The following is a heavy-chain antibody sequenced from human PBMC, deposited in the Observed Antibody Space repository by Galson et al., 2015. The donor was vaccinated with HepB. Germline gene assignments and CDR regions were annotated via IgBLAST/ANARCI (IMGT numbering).Heavy chain of an antibody. V-gene: IGHV3-30*18. CDR2: ISHDGSSK. D-gene: IGHD3-10*01. J-gene: IGHJ4*02. CDR1: GFTLSTYA. CDR3: AKEDVYYSSGSYYNAPYYFDH. Sequence: SLRLSCAASGFTLSTYAMHWVRQAPGKGLEWVAVISHDGSSKYYADSAKGRFTISRDNSKNTLYLRMNSLRAEDTAVYLCAKEDVYYSSGSYYNAPYYFDHWGQGTLVTVSS.